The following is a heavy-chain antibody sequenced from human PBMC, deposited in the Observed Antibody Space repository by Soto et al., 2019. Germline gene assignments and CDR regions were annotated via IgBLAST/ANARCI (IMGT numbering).Heavy chain of an antibody. CDR1: GFTFSSYA. CDR3: AKDPASYYDSSGSLGYYYYGMDV. CDR2: ISGSGGST. D-gene: IGHD3-22*01. J-gene: IGHJ6*02. Sequence: PGGSLRLSCAASGFTFSSYAMSWVCQAPGKGLEWVSAISGSGGSTYYADSVKGRFTISRDNSKNTLYLQMNSLRAEDTAVYYCAKDPASYYDSSGSLGYYYYGMDVWGQGTTVTVSS. V-gene: IGHV3-23*01.